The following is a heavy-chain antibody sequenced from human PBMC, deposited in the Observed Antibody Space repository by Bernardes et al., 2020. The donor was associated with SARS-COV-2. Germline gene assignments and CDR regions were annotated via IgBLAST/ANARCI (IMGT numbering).Heavy chain of an antibody. V-gene: IGHV3-66*02. D-gene: IGHD4-17*01. CDR2: IYGADST. CDR1: GFTVSSDY. CDR3: VSDPSLPNGADR. Sequence: GGSLRLSCAASGFTVSSDYMSWVRQAPGKGLEWVSVIYGADSTYYADSVKGRFTISRDNSRNTLYLQMTSLRTEDTAVYYCVSDPSLPNGADRWGQGTLVTVSS. J-gene: IGHJ4*02.